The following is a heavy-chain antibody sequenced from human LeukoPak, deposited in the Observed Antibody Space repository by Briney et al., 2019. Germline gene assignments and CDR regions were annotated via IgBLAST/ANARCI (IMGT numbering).Heavy chain of an antibody. V-gene: IGHV4-59*01. CDR1: GGSISSYY. D-gene: IGHD1-20*01. CDR3: ASGSYNWNYYYYMDV. J-gene: IGHJ6*03. CDR2: IYYSGST. Sequence: PSETLSLTCTVSGGSISSYYWSWIRQPPGKGLEWIGYIYYSGSTNYNPSLKSRVTISVDTSKNQFSLKLSSVTAADTAVYYCASGSYNWNYYYYMDVWGKGTTVTVSS.